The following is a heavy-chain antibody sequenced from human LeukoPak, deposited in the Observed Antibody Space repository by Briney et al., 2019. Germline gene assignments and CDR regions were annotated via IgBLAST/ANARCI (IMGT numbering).Heavy chain of an antibody. D-gene: IGHD4-23*01. CDR3: AKDYYGGKTDYYYYYGMDV. J-gene: IGHJ6*02. CDR2: ISYDGSNK. Sequence: GGSLRLSCAASGFTFSSYGMHWVRQAPGKGLEWVAVISYDGSNKYYADSVKGRFTISRDNSKNTLYLQMNSLRAEDTAVYYCAKDYYGGKTDYYYYYGMDVWGQGTTVTVSS. CDR1: GFTFSSYG. V-gene: IGHV3-30*18.